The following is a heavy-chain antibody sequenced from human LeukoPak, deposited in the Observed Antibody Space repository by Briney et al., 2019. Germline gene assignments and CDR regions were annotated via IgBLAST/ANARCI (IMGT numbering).Heavy chain of an antibody. CDR2: NYHSGGT. V-gene: IGHV4-38-2*02. J-gene: IGHJ4*02. Sequence: PSETLSLTCTVSSYSISNGYFWGWVRPAPGKGLEGIGGNYHSGGTYYNPSLKSRVTMSVDTSKNQFSLKLTSLTPAAPAAYFFARSGGEFWGQGNLVTVSS. CDR3: ARSGGEF. CDR1: SYSISNGYF. D-gene: IGHD3-16*01.